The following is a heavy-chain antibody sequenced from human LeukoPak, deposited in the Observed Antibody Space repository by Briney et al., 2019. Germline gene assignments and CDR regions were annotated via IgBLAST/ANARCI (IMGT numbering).Heavy chain of an antibody. Sequence: GGSLRLSCAASGFTFSSYGMHWVRQAPGKGLEWVAVISYDGSNKYYADSVKGRFTISRDNSKNALYLQMNSLRVDDTAVYYCTKEGPTVPDTYSYGMDVWRKGTTVPVSS. CDR2: ISYDGSNK. V-gene: IGHV3-30*18. CDR3: TKEGPTVPDTYSYGMDV. J-gene: IGHJ6*04. CDR1: GFTFSSYG. D-gene: IGHD4-11*01.